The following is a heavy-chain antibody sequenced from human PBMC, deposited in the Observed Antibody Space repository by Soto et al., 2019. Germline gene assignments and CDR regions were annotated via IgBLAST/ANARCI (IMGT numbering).Heavy chain of an antibody. J-gene: IGHJ6*02. CDR1: GGTFSSYA. V-gene: IGHV1-69*01. Sequence: QVQLVQSGAEVKKPGSSVKVSCKAPGGTFSSYAISWVRQAPGQGLEWMGGIIPIFGTAKYAQKFQGRVTITADESRSTGYMQLSSLRSEDTAVYYCARSQGGSSSLDIYYYYYYGMDVWGQGTTVTVYS. CDR3: ARSQGGSSSLDIYYYYYYGMDV. D-gene: IGHD2-15*01. CDR2: IIPIFGTA.